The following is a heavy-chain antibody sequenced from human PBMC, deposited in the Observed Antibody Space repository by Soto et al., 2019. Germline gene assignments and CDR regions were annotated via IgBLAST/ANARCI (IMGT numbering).Heavy chain of an antibody. CDR2: INPNSGGT. V-gene: IGHV1-2*02. D-gene: IGHD3-3*01. CDR3: ARGLPIWTPPEATLDY. J-gene: IGHJ4*02. CDR1: GYTFTGYY. Sequence: ASVNGSCKASGYTFTGYYMHWVRQAPGQGLEWMGWINPNSGGTNYAQKFQGRVTMTRDTSISTAYMELSRLRSDDTAVYYCARGLPIWTPPEATLDYRCQGTLGTVSS.